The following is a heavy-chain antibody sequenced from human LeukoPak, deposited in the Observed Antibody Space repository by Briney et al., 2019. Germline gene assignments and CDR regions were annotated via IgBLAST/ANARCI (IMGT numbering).Heavy chain of an antibody. Sequence: SETLSLTCTVSGGSISSYYWSWIRQPPGKGLEWIGYIYYSGSTNYNPSLKGRVTISVDTSKNQFSLKLSSVTAADTAVYYCAGHGRYYFDYWGQGTLVTVSS. CDR2: IYYSGST. D-gene: IGHD1-26*01. J-gene: IGHJ4*02. V-gene: IGHV4-59*01. CDR3: AGHGRYYFDY. CDR1: GGSISSYY.